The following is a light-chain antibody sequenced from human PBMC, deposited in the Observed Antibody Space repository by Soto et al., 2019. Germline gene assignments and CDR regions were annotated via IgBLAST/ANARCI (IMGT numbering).Light chain of an antibody. J-gene: IGKJ1*01. CDR3: HQYASSPQT. Sequence: EIVLTQSPGTLSLSRGERATLSCRASQSVAKDYLAWYQQEPGQAPRLLIYDASKRATGIPDRFSGSGSGTDFTLTISRLEPEVFAVYYCHQYASSPQTFGQGTKVEIK. CDR2: DAS. V-gene: IGKV3-20*01. CDR1: QSVAKDY.